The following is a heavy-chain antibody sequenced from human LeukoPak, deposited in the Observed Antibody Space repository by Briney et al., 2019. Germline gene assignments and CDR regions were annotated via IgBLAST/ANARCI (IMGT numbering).Heavy chain of an antibody. J-gene: IGHJ6*02. Sequence: ASVKVSYKASRNTLSIYYVHWLRQAPEQGLEWMGIINPSGGSRNYAQKFQGRVTVTRDTSTGTVYMELSSLRSDDTAVYLCAAADITTMKNYYSYYGLAIWGQGTTVTVSS. CDR3: AAADITTMKNYYSYYGLAI. CDR2: INPSGGSR. D-gene: IGHD4-17*01. V-gene: IGHV1-46*01. CDR1: RNTLSIYY.